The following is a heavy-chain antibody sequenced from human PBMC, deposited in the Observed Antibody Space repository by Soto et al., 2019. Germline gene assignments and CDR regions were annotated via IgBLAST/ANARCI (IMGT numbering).Heavy chain of an antibody. V-gene: IGHV1-69*06. CDR1: GGTFSSYA. Sequence: QVQLVQSGAEVKKPGSSVKVSCKASGGTFSSYAISWVRQAPGQGLEWMGGIIPIFGTANYAQKFQGRVTITADKSTSAAYMELSSLRSEDTAVYYCARAWVVGATGPDYYYYGMDVWGQGTTVTVSS. D-gene: IGHD1-26*01. CDR2: IIPIFGTA. J-gene: IGHJ6*02. CDR3: ARAWVVGATGPDYYYYGMDV.